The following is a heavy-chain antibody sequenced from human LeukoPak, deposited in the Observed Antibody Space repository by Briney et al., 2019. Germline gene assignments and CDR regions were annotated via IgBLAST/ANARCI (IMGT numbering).Heavy chain of an antibody. CDR1: GFTFSSYD. J-gene: IGHJ2*01. CDR3: ARRGSRFGEEGCFDL. D-gene: IGHD3-10*01. Sequence: PGGSLRLSCAASGFTFSSYDMHWVRQATGKGLEWVSAIGTAGDTYYPGSVKGRFTISRENAKNSLYLQMNSLRAGDTAVYYCARRGSRFGEEGCFDLWGRGTLVTVSS. CDR2: IGTAGDT. V-gene: IGHV3-13*04.